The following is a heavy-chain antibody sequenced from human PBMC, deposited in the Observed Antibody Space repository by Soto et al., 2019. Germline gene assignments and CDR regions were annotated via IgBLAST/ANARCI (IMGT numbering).Heavy chain of an antibody. CDR2: INHSGST. CDR1: GGSFSGYY. CDR3: ARDTVVAVAGPIDY. V-gene: IGHV4-34*01. J-gene: IGHJ4*02. Sequence: SETLSLTCAVYGGSFSGYYWSWIRQPPGKGLEWIGEINHSGSTNYNPSLKSRVTISVDTSKNQFSLKLSSVTAADTAVYYCARDTVVAVAGPIDYWGQGTLVTVSS. D-gene: IGHD6-19*01.